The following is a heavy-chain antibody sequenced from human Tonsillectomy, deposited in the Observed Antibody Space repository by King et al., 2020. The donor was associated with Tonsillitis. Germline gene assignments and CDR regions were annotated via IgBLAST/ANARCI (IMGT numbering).Heavy chain of an antibody. D-gene: IGHD4-23*01. CDR2: IHPRDSDT. CDR1: GNRFTSHW. Sequence: DVQLVESRAEVKKPGESLKISCKGSGNRFTSHWIAWVRQMPGKGLEWVGIIHPRDSDTRYSPSFQGQVTISADKSISTAYLQWSSLKASDTAMYYCAGSTLGNGFDYWGQGTLVTVSS. V-gene: IGHV5-51*01. CDR3: AGSTLGNGFDY. J-gene: IGHJ4*02.